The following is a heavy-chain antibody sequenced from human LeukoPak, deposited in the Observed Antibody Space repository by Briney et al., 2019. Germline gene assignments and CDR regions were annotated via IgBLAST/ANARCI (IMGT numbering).Heavy chain of an antibody. Sequence: PGGSLRLSCAASGFTFSSYAMSWVRQAPGKGLEWVSAISGSGGSTYYADSVKGRFTISRDNSKITLYLHMNSLRAEDTAVYYCAKGSIYCSGGSCYATPIDYWGQGTLVTVSS. J-gene: IGHJ4*02. CDR1: GFTFSSYA. CDR3: AKGSIYCSGGSCYATPIDY. D-gene: IGHD2-15*01. CDR2: ISGSGGST. V-gene: IGHV3-23*01.